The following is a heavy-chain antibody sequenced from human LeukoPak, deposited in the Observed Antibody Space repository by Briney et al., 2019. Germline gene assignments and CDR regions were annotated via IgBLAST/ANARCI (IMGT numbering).Heavy chain of an antibody. CDR1: GGSISSYY. J-gene: IGHJ4*02. Sequence: SETLSLTCTVSGGSISSYYWSWIRQPPGKGLEWIGYIYYSGSTNFNPSLKSRVTISVDTSKNQFSLKLISVTAADTAVYYCAGISLVGATRFDYWGQGTLVTVSS. CDR2: IYYSGST. CDR3: AGISLVGATRFDY. D-gene: IGHD1-26*01. V-gene: IGHV4-59*01.